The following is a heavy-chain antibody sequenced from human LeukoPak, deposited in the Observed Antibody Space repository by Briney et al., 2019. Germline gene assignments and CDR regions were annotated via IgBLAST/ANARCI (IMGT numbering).Heavy chain of an antibody. Sequence: SETLSLTCAVYGGSFSGYYWSWIRQPPGKGLEWIGEINHSESTNYNPSLKSRVTISVDTSKNQFSLKLSSVTAADTAVYYCARDLSRYDFWSGYSQLSWFDPWGQGTLVTVSS. CDR2: INHSEST. CDR1: GGSFSGYY. D-gene: IGHD3-3*01. J-gene: IGHJ5*02. V-gene: IGHV4-34*01. CDR3: ARDLSRYDFWSGYSQLSWFDP.